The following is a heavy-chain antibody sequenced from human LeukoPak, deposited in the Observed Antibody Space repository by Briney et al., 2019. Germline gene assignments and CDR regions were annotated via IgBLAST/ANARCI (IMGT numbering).Heavy chain of an antibody. V-gene: IGHV1-8*01. CDR1: GYTFTGYY. D-gene: IGHD3-10*01. CDR3: ARGGFYGSGSAPYHYRGLDV. Sequence: ASVKVSCKASGYTFTGYYMHWVRQATGQGLEWMGWINPNTGNMGYAQNFQGRVTMTRNTSISTVYMDLSSLKSDDTAVYHCARGGFYGSGSAPYHYRGLDVWGRGTTVTVSS. J-gene: IGHJ6*02. CDR2: INPNTGNM.